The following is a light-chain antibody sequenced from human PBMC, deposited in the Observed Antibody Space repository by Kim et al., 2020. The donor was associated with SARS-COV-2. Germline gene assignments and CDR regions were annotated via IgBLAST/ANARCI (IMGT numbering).Light chain of an antibody. CDR1: SANIGSNT. J-gene: IGLJ2*01. Sequence: GQRVHIPCSGSSANIGSNTVNWYQQLPGTAPKLLIYSNNQRPSGVPDRFYGSKSGTSASLAISGLQSEDEADYYCAAWDDSLNGVVFGGGTQLTVL. V-gene: IGLV1-44*01. CDR3: AAWDDSLNGVV. CDR2: SNN.